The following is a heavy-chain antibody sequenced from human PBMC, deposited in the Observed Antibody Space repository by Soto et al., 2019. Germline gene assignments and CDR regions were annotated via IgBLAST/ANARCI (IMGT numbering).Heavy chain of an antibody. CDR3: ARHKSDSAEAPCDY. Sequence: QLQLQESDPGLVKPSETLSLTCTVSGGSISSNSYYWVWIRPPPGKGLEWIGGIYYSGSTYYNPSLRSKGTISVDTSKTQFSLKLSSVTAADTALYYCARHKSDSAEAPCDYLGQGTKVTFSS. J-gene: IGHJ4*02. V-gene: IGHV4-39*01. CDR2: IYYSGST. CDR1: GGSISSNSYY.